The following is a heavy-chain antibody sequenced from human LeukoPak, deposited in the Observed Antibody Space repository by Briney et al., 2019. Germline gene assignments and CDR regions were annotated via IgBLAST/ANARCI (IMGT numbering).Heavy chain of an antibody. V-gene: IGHV3-21*01. CDR2: ISSSSTYI. Sequence: PGGSLRLSCAASGVTFSSYNVNWVRQAPGKGLEWVSSISSSSTYIYYANSVKGRFTISRDNAKNSVYLQMNGLRAGDSALYFCAKDRWTAMVPRGMDVWGQGTTVTVSS. D-gene: IGHD5-18*01. CDR3: AKDRWTAMVPRGMDV. J-gene: IGHJ6*02. CDR1: GVTFSSYN.